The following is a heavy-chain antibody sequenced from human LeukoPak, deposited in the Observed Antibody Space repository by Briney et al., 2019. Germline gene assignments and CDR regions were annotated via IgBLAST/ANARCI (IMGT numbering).Heavy chain of an antibody. Sequence: GASVKVSCKASGYNFTSYYIHWVRQAPGQGLEWMGIINPSGGNTGYAQKFQGRVTMTRNTSISTAYMELSSLRSEDTAVYYCARVKGQTLWFGELFGHPRKNYNWFDPWGQGTLVTVSS. D-gene: IGHD3-10*01. V-gene: IGHV1-46*01. CDR2: INPSGGNT. J-gene: IGHJ5*02. CDR1: GYNFTSYY. CDR3: ARVKGQTLWFGELFGHPRKNYNWFDP.